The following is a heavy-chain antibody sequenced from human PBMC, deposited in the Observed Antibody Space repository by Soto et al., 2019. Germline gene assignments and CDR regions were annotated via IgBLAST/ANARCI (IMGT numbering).Heavy chain of an antibody. J-gene: IGHJ6*02. D-gene: IGHD6-13*01. CDR1: DGSISSVDYY. V-gene: IGHV4-30-4*01. Sequence: PSVPLSLPWTVSDGSISSVDYYWSWIRQPPGKGLEWIGYIYYSGSTYYNPSLKSRITINPDTSKNQFSLQLNSVTPEDTAVYYCARVIAAAPRANYYYYYGMDVWGQGTTVTVSS. CDR3: ARVIAAAPRANYYYYYGMDV. CDR2: IYYSGST.